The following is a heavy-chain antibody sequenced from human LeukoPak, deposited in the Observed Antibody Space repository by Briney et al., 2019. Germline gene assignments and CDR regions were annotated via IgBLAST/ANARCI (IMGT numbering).Heavy chain of an antibody. CDR1: GGTFSSYA. J-gene: IGHJ3*02. V-gene: IGHV1-69*05. D-gene: IGHD4/OR15-4a*01. CDR3: ARDTTMVGAYDAFDI. CDR2: IIPIFGTA. Sequence: SVKVSCKASGGTFSSYAISWVRQAPGQGLEWMGRIIPIFGTANYAQKLQGRVTITTDESTSTAYMELSSLRSEDTAVYYCARDTTMVGAYDAFDIWGQGTMVTVSS.